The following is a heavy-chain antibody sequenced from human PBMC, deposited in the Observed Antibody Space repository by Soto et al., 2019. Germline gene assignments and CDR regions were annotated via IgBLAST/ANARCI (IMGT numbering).Heavy chain of an antibody. CDR2: INAGNGKT. V-gene: IGHV1-3*05. CDR1: GYTFTSYA. CDR3: AGRIVVAAGLDY. J-gene: IGHJ4*02. D-gene: IGHD2-21*01. Sequence: QVQLVQSGAEEKKPGASVKVSCKASGYTFTSYAMHWVRQAPGQRLEWMGWINAGNGKTKYSQKFQGRVTITRDTSASPAYMELSSLISADTAVYYCAGRIVVAAGLDYWGQGTLVTVSS.